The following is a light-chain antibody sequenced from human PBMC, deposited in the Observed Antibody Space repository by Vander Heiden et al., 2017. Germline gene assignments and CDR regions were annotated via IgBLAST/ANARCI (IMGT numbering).Light chain of an antibody. J-gene: IGLJ1*01. CDR1: SSNIGSNT. V-gene: IGLV1-44*01. Sequence: QSVLTQPPSASGPPGQSVTISCSGSSSNIGSNTVNWYQQLPGTAPKLLIYSNNQRPSGVPDRFSGSKSGTSASLAISGLQSEDEADYYCAAWDDSLNGYVFGTGTKVTVL. CDR3: AAWDDSLNGYV. CDR2: SNN.